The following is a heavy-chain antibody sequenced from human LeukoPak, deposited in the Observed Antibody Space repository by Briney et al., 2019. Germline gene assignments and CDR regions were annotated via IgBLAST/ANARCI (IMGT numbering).Heavy chain of an antibody. J-gene: IGHJ4*02. CDR1: GFTFDDYA. CDR3: AKDGYYYGSGSYFDY. Sequence: GGSLRLSCAASGFTFDDYAMHWVRQAPGKGLEWVSGISWNSGSIGYADSVKGRFTISRDNAKNSLYLQMNSLRAEDTALYYCAKDGYYYGSGSYFDYWGQGTLVTVSS. D-gene: IGHD3-10*01. V-gene: IGHV3-9*01. CDR2: ISWNSGSI.